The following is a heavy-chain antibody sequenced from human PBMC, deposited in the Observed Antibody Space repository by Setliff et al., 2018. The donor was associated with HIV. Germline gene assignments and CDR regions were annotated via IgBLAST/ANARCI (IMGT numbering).Heavy chain of an antibody. CDR3: ARYNFWSGYESDY. V-gene: IGHV1-18*01. J-gene: IGHJ4*02. D-gene: IGHD3-3*01. CDR2: VSPYNGDT. CDR1: GYTFSTYG. Sequence: GASVKVSCKASGYTFSTYGISWVRQAPGQGLEWMGWVSPYNGDTKYAQKFQGRVTMTTDTSARTGYMELRNLRSDDTAVYYCARYNFWSGYESDYWGQGTLVTVSS.